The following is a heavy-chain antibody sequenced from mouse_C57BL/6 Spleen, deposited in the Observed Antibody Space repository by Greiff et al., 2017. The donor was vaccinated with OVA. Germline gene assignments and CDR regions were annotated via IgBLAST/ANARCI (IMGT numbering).Heavy chain of an antibody. D-gene: IGHD2-4*01. CDR2: IYPRSGNT. J-gene: IGHJ4*01. Sequence: QVQLQQSGAELARPGASVKLSCKASGYTFTSYGISWVKQRTGQGLEWIGEIYPRSGNTYYNEKFKGKATLTADKSSSTAYMELRSLTSEDSAVYFCARRDDYDPYAMDYWGQGTSVTVSS. V-gene: IGHV1-81*01. CDR3: ARRDDYDPYAMDY. CDR1: GYTFTSYG.